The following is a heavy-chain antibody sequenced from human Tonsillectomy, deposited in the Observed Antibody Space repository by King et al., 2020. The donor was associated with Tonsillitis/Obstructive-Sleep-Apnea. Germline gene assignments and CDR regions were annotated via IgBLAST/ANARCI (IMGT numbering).Heavy chain of an antibody. J-gene: IGHJ4*02. CDR3: PRALSTAYLDS. Sequence: VQLVESGGGLVKPGGSLRLSCAASGFAFHYYTLEWVRQAPGKGLEGVSSIYGTGNHIYYADSVKGRFTVSRDNTKNALYLQMTSLRAEDTALYYSPRALSTAYLDSWGQGALVTVSS. CDR1: GFAFHYYT. CDR2: IYGTGNHI. V-gene: IGHV3-21*01.